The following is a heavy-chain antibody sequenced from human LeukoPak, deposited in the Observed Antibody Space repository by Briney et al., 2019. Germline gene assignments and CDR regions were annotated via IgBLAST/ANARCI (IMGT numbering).Heavy chain of an antibody. Sequence: GGSLRLSCAASGFTFDNYGMSWVRQAPGKGLEWVSGIYWNGGSTGYADSVKGRFTISRDNAKNSLYLQMNSLRAEDTALYYCARVRCSSTSCSLFDYWGQGTLVTVSS. D-gene: IGHD2-2*01. J-gene: IGHJ4*02. V-gene: IGHV3-20*04. CDR1: GFTFDNYG. CDR3: ARVRCSSTSCSLFDY. CDR2: IYWNGGST.